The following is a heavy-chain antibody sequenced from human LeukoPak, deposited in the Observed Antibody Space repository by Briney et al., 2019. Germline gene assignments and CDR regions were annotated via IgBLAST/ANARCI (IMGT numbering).Heavy chain of an antibody. J-gene: IGHJ6*03. CDR1: GYTFTSYG. Sequence: ASVKVSCKASGYTFTSYGISWVRQAPGQGLEWMGWISAYNGNTNYAQKPQGRVTMTTDTSTSTAYMELRSLRSDDTAVYYCARLQIGTPSYYYYYYMDVWGKGTTVTISS. V-gene: IGHV1-18*01. CDR2: ISAYNGNT. D-gene: IGHD2-15*01. CDR3: ARLQIGTPSYYYYYYMDV.